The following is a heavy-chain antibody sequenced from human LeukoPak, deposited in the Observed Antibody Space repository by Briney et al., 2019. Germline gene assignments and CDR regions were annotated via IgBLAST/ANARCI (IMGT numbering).Heavy chain of an antibody. CDR1: GFTFSSYE. CDR2: ISSGSTI. CDR3: ARGSRLGGLDY. J-gene: IGHJ4*02. V-gene: IGHV3-48*03. D-gene: IGHD2-15*01. Sequence: GGSLRLSCAASGFTFSSYEMNWVRQAPGKGLEWVSYISSGSTIYYADSVKGRFTISRDNAKNSLYLQMNSLRAEDTAVYYCARGSRLGGLDYWGQGTLVTVSS.